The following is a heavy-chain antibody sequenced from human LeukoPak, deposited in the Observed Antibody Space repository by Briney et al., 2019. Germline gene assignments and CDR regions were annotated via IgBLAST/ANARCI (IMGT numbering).Heavy chain of an antibody. J-gene: IGHJ3*02. V-gene: IGHV3-30*02. Sequence: GGSLRLSCAASGFTFSSYGMHWVRQAPGKGLEWVAFIRYDGSNKYYADSVKGRFTISRDNSKNTLYLQMNSLRAEDTAVYYCARVSIVVVPAAIDAFDIWGQGTMVTVSS. CDR1: GFTFSSYG. CDR2: IRYDGSNK. D-gene: IGHD2-2*01. CDR3: ARVSIVVVPAAIDAFDI.